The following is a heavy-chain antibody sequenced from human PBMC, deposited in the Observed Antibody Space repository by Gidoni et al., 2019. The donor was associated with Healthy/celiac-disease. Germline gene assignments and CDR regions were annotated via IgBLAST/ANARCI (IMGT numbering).Heavy chain of an antibody. D-gene: IGHD1-26*01. Sequence: EVQLVQSGAEVKKPGESLKISCKGSGYSFTSYWIGWVRQMPGKGLEWMGIIYPGDSDTRYSPSFQGQVTISADKSISTAYLQWSSLKASDTAMYYCARQGGSYTSFYYYYGMDVWGQGTTVTVSS. CDR3: ARQGGSYTSFYYYYGMDV. V-gene: IGHV5-51*01. CDR1: GYSFTSYW. CDR2: IYPGDSDT. J-gene: IGHJ6*02.